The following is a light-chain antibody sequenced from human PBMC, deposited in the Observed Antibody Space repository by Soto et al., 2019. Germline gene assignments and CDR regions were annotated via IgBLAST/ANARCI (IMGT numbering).Light chain of an antibody. CDR3: SSYTSSRTYV. CDR2: DVS. Sequence: QSVLTQPASVSGSTGQSITISCTGTSSDVGGYNYVSWYQQHPGKAPKLMIYDVSDRPSGVSNRFSGSKSGNTASLTISGLQSEDEADYYCSSYTSSRTYVFGTGTKVTVL. CDR1: SSDVGGYNY. V-gene: IGLV2-14*01. J-gene: IGLJ1*01.